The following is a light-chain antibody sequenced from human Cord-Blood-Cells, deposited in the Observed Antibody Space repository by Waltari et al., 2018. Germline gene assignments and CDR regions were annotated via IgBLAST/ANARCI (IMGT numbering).Light chain of an antibody. V-gene: IGLV2-14*01. Sequence: QSALTQPASVSGSPGQSITIPCTGPSSDVGGYNLVPWYHQHPGKAPKLMIYEVSYRPSGVSNRFSGSKSGNTASLTISGLQAEDEADYYCSSYTSSSTLVFGTGTKVTVL. J-gene: IGLJ1*01. CDR2: EVS. CDR3: SSYTSSSTLV. CDR1: SSDVGGYNL.